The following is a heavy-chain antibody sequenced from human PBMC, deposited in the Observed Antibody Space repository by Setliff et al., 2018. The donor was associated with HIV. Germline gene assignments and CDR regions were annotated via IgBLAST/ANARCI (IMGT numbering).Heavy chain of an antibody. V-gene: IGHV7-4-1*02. CDR3: ARVGGFGEFIENWFDP. Sequence: GASVKVSCKASGYTFTSFVMNWVRQAPGQGLEWMGWINTNTGNPTYAQGFTGRFVFSLDTSVSTAYLQISSLKAEDTAVYYCARVGGFGEFIENWFDPWGQGTLVTVS. J-gene: IGHJ5*02. CDR2: INTNTGNP. D-gene: IGHD3-10*01. CDR1: GYTFTSFV.